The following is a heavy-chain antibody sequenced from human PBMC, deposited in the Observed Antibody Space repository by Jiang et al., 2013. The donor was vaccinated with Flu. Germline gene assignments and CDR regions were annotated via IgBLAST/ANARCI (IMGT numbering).Heavy chain of an antibody. J-gene: IGHJ4*02. D-gene: IGHD5-24*01. Sequence: QLVESGAEVKKPGASVKVSCKAAGYTFTSHYMHWVRQAPGQGPEWMGTINPSGGSTNYAQRFQGRFTMTSDTSTSTVYMEVSGLRSEDTAVYYCARVLEMAGNAADYWGQGTLVTVSS. V-gene: IGHV1-46*01. CDR1: GYTFTSHY. CDR2: INPSGGST. CDR3: ARVLEMAGNAADY.